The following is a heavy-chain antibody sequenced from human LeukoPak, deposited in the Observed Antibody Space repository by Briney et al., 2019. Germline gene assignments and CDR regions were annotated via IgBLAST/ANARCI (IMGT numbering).Heavy chain of an antibody. V-gene: IGHV4-59*01. D-gene: IGHD2-2*01. Sequence: SETLSLTCTVSGGSISSYHWSWIRQPPGKGLEWIGYIYYSGSTNYNPSLKSRVTISVDTSKNQFSLKLSSVTAADTAVYYCARASRRVVPANQDYYYYYGMDVWGQGTTVTVSS. CDR2: IYYSGST. J-gene: IGHJ6*02. CDR1: GGSISSYH. CDR3: ARASRRVVPANQDYYYYYGMDV.